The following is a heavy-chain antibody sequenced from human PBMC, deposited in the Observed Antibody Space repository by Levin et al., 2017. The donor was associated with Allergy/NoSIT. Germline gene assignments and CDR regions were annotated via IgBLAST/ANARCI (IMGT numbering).Heavy chain of an antibody. V-gene: IGHV4-39*01. CDR2: ISYSGTT. J-gene: IGHJ4*02. Sequence: PGGSLRLSSTVSGVSISNSGYYWGWIRQPPGKGLEWVGSISYSGTTYYNPSLSSRVTISVDTSKDQFPLRLSSVTAADTAVYDCARLIRTNNGWGYFDYWGQGSLVTVSS. CDR3: ARLIRTNNGWGYFDY. CDR1: GVSISNSGYY. D-gene: IGHD6-19*01.